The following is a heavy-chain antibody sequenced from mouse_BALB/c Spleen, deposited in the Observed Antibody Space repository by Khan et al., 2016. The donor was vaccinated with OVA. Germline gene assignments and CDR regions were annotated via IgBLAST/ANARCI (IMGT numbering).Heavy chain of an antibody. J-gene: IGHJ4*01. V-gene: IGHV9-3-1*01. CDR1: GYTFTNYG. D-gene: IGHD4-1*01. CDR3: ARVGYNGTMDS. Sequence: QIQLVQSGPELKKPGETVKISCKASGYTFTNYGMNWVKQAPGKDLKWMGWINTYTGEPTYADDFKGRFAFSLETSAGTAYLKINNLKNEDTATYCCARVGYNGTMDSWGQGTSVTVSS. CDR2: INTYTGEP.